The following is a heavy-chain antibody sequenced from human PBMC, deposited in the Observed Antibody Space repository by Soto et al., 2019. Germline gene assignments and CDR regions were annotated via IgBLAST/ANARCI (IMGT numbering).Heavy chain of an antibody. CDR1: GFTFGDYA. CDR3: TRASYGYAGAFDI. V-gene: IGHV3-49*03. CDR2: IRSKAYGGTT. D-gene: IGHD5-18*01. J-gene: IGHJ3*02. Sequence: SLRLSCTASGFTFGDYAMSWFRQAPGKGLEWVGCIRSKAYGGTTEYAASVKGRFTISRDDSKSIAYLQMNSLKTEDTAVYYCTRASYGYAGAFDIWGQGTMVTVSS.